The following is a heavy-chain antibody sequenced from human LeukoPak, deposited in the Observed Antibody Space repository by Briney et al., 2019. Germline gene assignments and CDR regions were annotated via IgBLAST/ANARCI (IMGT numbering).Heavy chain of an antibody. CDR3: ARHIDSSGYYYLFDY. D-gene: IGHD3-22*01. Sequence: ASVKVSCKASGYPFTGYYMHWLRQAPGQGPEWMGWINPNSGGANYAQIFQGRVTMTRDTSISTVYMQLSGLRSDDTAVYYCARHIDSSGYYYLFDYWGQGTLVTVSS. CDR1: GYPFTGYY. CDR2: INPNSGGA. J-gene: IGHJ4*02. V-gene: IGHV1-2*02.